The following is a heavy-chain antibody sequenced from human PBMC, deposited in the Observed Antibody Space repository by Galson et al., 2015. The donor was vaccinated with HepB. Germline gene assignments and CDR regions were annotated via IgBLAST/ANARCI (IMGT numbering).Heavy chain of an antibody. V-gene: IGHV1-46*01. D-gene: IGHD4-17*01. Sequence: SVKVSCKASGYTFTDYYIHWVRQAPGQGLEWMGTINPSGGGTTYVQKFQGRVIMTRDTSTSTVYMELSSLRSEDTAVYYCARGDYGTSSWYFALWGHGTLVTVSS. J-gene: IGHJ2*01. CDR3: ARGDYGTSSWYFAL. CDR1: GYTFTDYY. CDR2: INPSGGGT.